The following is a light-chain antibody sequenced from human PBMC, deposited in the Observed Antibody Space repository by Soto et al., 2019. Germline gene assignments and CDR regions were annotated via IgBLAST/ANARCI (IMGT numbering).Light chain of an antibody. CDR1: SGHSNYA. CDR3: PTWGSGIVV. J-gene: IGLJ2*01. Sequence: QSVLTQSPSASASLGASVKLTCTLSSGHSNYAIAWHQQQSEKGPRYLMKLNSDGSHSKGDGIPDRFSGSSSGAERYLTIYRLHAADEADYYCPTWGSGIVVFGGGTKLTVL. CDR2: LNSDGSH. V-gene: IGLV4-69*01.